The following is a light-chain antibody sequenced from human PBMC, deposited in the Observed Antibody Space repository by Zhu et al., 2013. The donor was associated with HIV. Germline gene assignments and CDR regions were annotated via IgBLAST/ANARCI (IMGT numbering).Light chain of an antibody. CDR2: DVN. Sequence: QSALTQPRSVSGSPGQSVTISCSGTSSNVGSSNYVSWYQHHPGKAPRVIMYDVNTRPSGVPDRFSGSKSGNTAFLTISGLQDEDEADYFCCSFGGNYFYVFGSETRVFVL. CDR3: CSFGGNYFYV. CDR1: SSNVGSSNY. J-gene: IGLJ1*01. V-gene: IGLV2-11*01.